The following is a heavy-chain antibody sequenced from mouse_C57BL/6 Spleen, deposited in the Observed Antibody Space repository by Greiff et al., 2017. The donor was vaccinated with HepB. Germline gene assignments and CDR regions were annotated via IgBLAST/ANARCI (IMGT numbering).Heavy chain of an antibody. CDR3: AVSTMVTTDYFDY. J-gene: IGHJ2*01. Sequence: VKLQQPGAELVKPGASVKMSCKASGYTFTSYWITWVKQRPGQGLEWIGDIYPGSGSTNYNEKFKSKATLTVDTSSSTAYMQLSSLTSEDSAVYYCAVSTMVTTDYFDYWGQGTTLTVSS. CDR2: IYPGSGST. V-gene: IGHV1-55*01. CDR1: GYTFTSYW. D-gene: IGHD2-2*01.